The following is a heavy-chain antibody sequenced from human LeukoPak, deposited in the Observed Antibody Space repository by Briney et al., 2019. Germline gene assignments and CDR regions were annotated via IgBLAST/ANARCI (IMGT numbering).Heavy chain of an antibody. D-gene: IGHD6-6*01. CDR2: MNPNSGNT. CDR3: ARGLSSSPAPPQQP. J-gene: IGHJ4*02. Sequence: EASVKVSCKASGYTFTSYDINWVRQAIGQGLEWMGWMNPNSGNTGYAQKFQGRVTMTRNTSISTAYMELSSLRSEDTAVYYCARGLSSSPAPPQQPWGQGTLVTVSS. V-gene: IGHV1-8*01. CDR1: GYTFTSYD.